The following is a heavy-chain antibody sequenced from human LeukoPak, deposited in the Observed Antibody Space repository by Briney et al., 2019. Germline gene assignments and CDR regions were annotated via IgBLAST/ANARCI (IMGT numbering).Heavy chain of an antibody. CDR2: IIPIFGAP. D-gene: IGHD6-6*01. V-gene: IGHV1-69*13. CDR1: GGTFSSYT. CDR3: ATAPKATRGWFDP. Sequence: EASVKVSCKASGGTFSSYTITWVRQAPGQGLEWMGGIIPIFGAPNYAQKFQGRVTITADESTSTTYMELTSLRSEDTAVYYCATAPKATRGWFDPWGQGTLVTVSS. J-gene: IGHJ5*02.